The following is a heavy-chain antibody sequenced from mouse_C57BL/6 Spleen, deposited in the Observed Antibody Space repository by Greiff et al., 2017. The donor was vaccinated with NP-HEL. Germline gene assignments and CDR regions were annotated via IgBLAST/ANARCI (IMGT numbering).Heavy chain of an antibody. CDR1: GYTFTSYW. V-gene: IGHV1-50*01. J-gene: IGHJ3*01. CDR3: ARPHLRRGACFAY. Sequence: QVQLQQPGAELVKPGASVKLSCKASGYTFTSYWMQWVKQRPGQGLEWIGEIDPSDSYTNYNQKFKGKATLTVDTSSSTAYMQLSSLTSEDSAVYYCARPHLRRGACFAYWGQGTLVTVSA. CDR2: IDPSDSYT.